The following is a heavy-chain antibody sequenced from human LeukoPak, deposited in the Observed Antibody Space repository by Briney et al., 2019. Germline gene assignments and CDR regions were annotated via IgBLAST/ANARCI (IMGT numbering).Heavy chain of an antibody. D-gene: IGHD2-2*01. CDR1: GYSISSGYY. V-gene: IGHV4-38-2*01. Sequence: SETLSLTCAVSGYSISSGYYWGWIRQPPGKGLEWIGSIYHSGSTYYNPSLKSRVTISVDTSKNQFSLKLSSGTAADTAVYYLCRGGDCSSTSCSDDAFDIWGQGTMVTVSS. CDR2: IYHSGST. CDR3: CRGGDCSSTSCSDDAFDI. J-gene: IGHJ3*02.